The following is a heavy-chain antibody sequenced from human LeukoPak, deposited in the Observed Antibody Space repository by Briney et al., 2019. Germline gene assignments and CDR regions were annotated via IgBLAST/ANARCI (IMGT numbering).Heavy chain of an antibody. CDR2: IKSKTDGGTT. CDR3: TTGITMVRGVIHLIDY. V-gene: IGHV3-15*01. Sequence: GSLRLSRAASGFPFSNAWMSWVRQAPGKGLEWVGRIKSKTDGGTTDYAAPVKGRFTISRDDSKNTLYLQMNSLKTEDTAVYYCTTGITMVRGVIHLIDYWGQGTLVTVSS. D-gene: IGHD3-10*01. CDR1: GFPFSNAW. J-gene: IGHJ4*02.